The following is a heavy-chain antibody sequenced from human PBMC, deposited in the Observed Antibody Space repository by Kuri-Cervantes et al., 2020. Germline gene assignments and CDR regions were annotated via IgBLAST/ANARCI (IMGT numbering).Heavy chain of an antibody. CDR3: ARLVATNEPPDY. J-gene: IGHJ4*02. D-gene: IGHD5-12*01. V-gene: IGHV3-11*04. CDR2: ISSSGSTI. CDR1: GFSFSDSY. Sequence: GESLKISCAASGFSFSDSYMNWIRQAPGKGLEWVSYISSSGSTIYYADSVKGRFTIPRDNAKNSLYLQMNSLRAEDTAVYYCARLVATNEPPDYWGQGTLVTVSS.